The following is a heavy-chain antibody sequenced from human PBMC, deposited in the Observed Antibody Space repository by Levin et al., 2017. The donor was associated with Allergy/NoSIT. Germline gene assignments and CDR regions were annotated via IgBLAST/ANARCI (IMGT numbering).Heavy chain of an antibody. CDR2: IYYSGST. V-gene: IGHV4-39*07. CDR1: GGSISSSSYY. D-gene: IGHD1-26*01. CDR3: ARAAVGATRGRGYYYYGMDV. Sequence: SETLSLTCTVSGGSISSSSYYWGWIRQPPGKGLEWIGSIYYSGSTYYNPSLKSRVTISVDTSKNQFSLKLSSVTAADTAVYYCARAAVGATRGRGYYYYGMDVWGQGTTVTVSS. J-gene: IGHJ6*02.